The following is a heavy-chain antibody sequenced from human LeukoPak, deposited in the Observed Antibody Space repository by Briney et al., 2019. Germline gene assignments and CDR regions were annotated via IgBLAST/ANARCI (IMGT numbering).Heavy chain of an antibody. V-gene: IGHV3-23*01. J-gene: IGHJ3*02. CDR2: VSTSGVGT. D-gene: IGHD3-10*01. CDR3: AKDGLYYYGSGSYYPDAFDI. CDR1: GFTFSSFA. Sequence: PGGSLRLSCAASGFTFSSFAMSWIRQAPGKGLEWVSSVSTSGVGTYYADSVRGRFTISRDNSKNTLYLQMNSLRAEDTAVYYCAKDGLYYYGSGSYYPDAFDIWGQGTMVTVSS.